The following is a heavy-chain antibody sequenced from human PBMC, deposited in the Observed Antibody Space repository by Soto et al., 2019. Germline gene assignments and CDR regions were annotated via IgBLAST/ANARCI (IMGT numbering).Heavy chain of an antibody. Sequence: QVQLQESGPGLVKPSETLSLTCTVSGGSINGYYWSWIRQPPGKGLEWIGYISKSGSTNYNPAFNGRVTISVDTSKYQFALKLSSVTAADTAVYYCARDWGGGTFDYWGQGTLVTVSS. CDR1: GGSINGYY. CDR3: ARDWGGGTFDY. J-gene: IGHJ4*02. V-gene: IGHV4-59*01. D-gene: IGHD3-16*01. CDR2: ISKSGST.